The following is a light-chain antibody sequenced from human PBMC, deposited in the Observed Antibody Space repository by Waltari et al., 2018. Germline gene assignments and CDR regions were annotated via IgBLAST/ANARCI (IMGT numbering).Light chain of an antibody. CDR2: AAS. CDR3: QQYYSTPPT. J-gene: IGKJ2*01. V-gene: IGKV1-NL1*01. Sequence: DIQMNQSTSSLSASVGDRVTITCRASQGISNSLAWYQQKPGKAPKLLLYAASRLESGVPSRFSGSGSGTDYTLTISSLQPEDFATYYCQQYYSTPPTFGQGTKLEIK. CDR1: QGISNS.